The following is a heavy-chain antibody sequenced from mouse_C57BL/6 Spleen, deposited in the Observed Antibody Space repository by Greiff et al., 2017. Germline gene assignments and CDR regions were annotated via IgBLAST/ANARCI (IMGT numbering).Heavy chain of an antibody. Sequence: EVKLVESGGGLVKPGGSLKLSCAASGFTFSSYTMSWVRQTPEKRLEWVATISGGGGNTYYPDSVKGRFTISRDNAKNTLYLQMSSLSSEDTALYYCARRYYGSSYAMDYWGQGTSVTVSS. CDR1: GFTFSSYT. CDR2: ISGGGGNT. D-gene: IGHD1-1*01. J-gene: IGHJ4*01. CDR3: ARRYYGSSYAMDY. V-gene: IGHV5-9*01.